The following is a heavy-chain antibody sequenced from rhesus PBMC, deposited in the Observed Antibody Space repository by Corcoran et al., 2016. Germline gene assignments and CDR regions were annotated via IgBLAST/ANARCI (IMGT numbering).Heavy chain of an antibody. J-gene: IGHJ4*01. D-gene: IGHD1-1*01. CDR2: IYSNREST. CDR3: ARGGTAYYFDY. V-gene: IGHV4S12*01. Sequence: QVQLQESGPGVVKPSETLSLTCAVSGGSISGYSYWSWIRLPPGQGLAWIGSIYSNRESTNYNPSLKSRVTSAKDTSKNQFSLKLSSVTATDTAVYYCARGGTAYYFDYWGQGVLVTVSS. CDR1: GGSISGYSY.